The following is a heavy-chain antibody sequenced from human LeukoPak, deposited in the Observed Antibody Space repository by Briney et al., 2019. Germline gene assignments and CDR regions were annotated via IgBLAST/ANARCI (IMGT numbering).Heavy chain of an antibody. D-gene: IGHD6-13*01. V-gene: IGHV4-59*08. CDR3: ARRSPYSSSSNYYFDY. Sequence: SETLSLTCTVSGGSISSYYWSWIRQPPGKGLEWIGYIYYSGSTNYNPSLKSRVTISVDTSKNQFSLKVTSVTAADTAVYYCARRSPYSSSSNYYFDYWGQGTLVTVSS. CDR2: IYYSGST. CDR1: GGSISSYY. J-gene: IGHJ4*02.